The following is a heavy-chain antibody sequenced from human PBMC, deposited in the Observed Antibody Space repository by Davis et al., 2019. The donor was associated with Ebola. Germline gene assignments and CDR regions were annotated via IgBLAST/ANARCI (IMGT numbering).Heavy chain of an antibody. D-gene: IGHD2-2*01. Sequence: GESLKISCVVSGFTFSGYSMNWVRQAPGKGPECVASITSNSDPAYTFYANSVRGRFTVSRDNDKDSLFLQMDSLRVEDTGLYFCARRLPAAPGYLDYWGQGTTVTVSS. J-gene: IGHJ4*02. CDR2: ITSNSDPAYT. V-gene: IGHV3-21*01. CDR3: ARRLPAAPGYLDY. CDR1: GFTFSGYS.